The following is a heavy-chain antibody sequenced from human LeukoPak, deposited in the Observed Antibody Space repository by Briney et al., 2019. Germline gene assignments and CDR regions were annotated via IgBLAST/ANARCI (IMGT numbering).Heavy chain of an antibody. V-gene: IGHV4-39*07. CDR2: INHSGST. D-gene: IGHD3-10*01. CDR3: ARLGSGSYSVDY. CDR1: SGSISTSNYY. J-gene: IGHJ4*02. Sequence: SETLSLTCTVSSGSISTSNYYWSWIRQPPGKGLEWIGEINHSGSTNYNPSLKSRVTISVDTSKNQFSLKLSSVTAADTAVYYCARLGSGSYSVDYWGQGTLVTVSS.